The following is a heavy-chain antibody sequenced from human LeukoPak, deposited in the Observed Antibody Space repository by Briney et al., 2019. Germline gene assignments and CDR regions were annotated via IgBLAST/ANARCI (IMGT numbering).Heavy chain of an antibody. CDR2: IYYSGST. CDR1: GGSISSSSYY. D-gene: IGHD3/OR15-3a*01. V-gene: IGHV4-39*07. CDR3: AREGGLGARCVDP. Sequence: SETLSLTCTVSGGSISSSSYYWGWIRQPPGKGLEWIGSIYYSGSTYYNPSLKSRVTISVDTSKNQFSLKLSSVTAADTAVYYCAREGGLGARCVDPWGQGTLVTVSS. J-gene: IGHJ5*02.